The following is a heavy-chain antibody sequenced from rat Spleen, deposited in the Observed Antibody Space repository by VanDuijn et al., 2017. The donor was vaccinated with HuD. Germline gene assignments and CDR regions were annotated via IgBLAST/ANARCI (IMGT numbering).Heavy chain of an antibody. Sequence: QVQLKESGPGLVQPSQTLSLTCTVSGFSLTNYHVGWVRQSPEKGLEWMGVIWTGGTTAYHSSFNSRLSVSRDISMSQVFLRMSSLQTEDTATYYCVRANRESYAHFDYWGQGVVVTVSS. CDR2: IWTGGTT. V-gene: IGHV2-43*01. J-gene: IGHJ2*01. D-gene: IGHD1-12*01. CDR1: GFSLTNYH. CDR3: VRANRESYAHFDY.